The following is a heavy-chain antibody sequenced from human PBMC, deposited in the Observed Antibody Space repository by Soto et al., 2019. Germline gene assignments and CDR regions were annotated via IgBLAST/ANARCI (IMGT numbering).Heavy chain of an antibody. CDR3: ARDRGGAGYCSGGSCYSPHYYYYYMDV. CDR2: IYYSGST. J-gene: IGHJ6*03. CDR1: GGSISSYY. D-gene: IGHD2-15*01. Sequence: QVQLQESGPGLVKPSETLSLTCTVSGGSISSYYWSWIRQPPGKGLEWLGYIYYSGSTNYNPSLKSRVTISVDTSKNQFSLKLSSVTAADTAVYYCARDRGGAGYCSGGSCYSPHYYYYYMDVWGKGTTVTVSS. V-gene: IGHV4-59*01.